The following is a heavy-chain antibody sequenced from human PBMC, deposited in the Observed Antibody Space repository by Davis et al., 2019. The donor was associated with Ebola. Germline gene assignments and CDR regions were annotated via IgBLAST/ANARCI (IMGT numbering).Heavy chain of an antibody. CDR2: IYYSGST. CDR1: GGSISSYY. Sequence: SETLSLTCTVSGGSISSYYWSWIRQPPGKGLAWIGYIYYSGSTNYNPSLKSRVTISVDTSKNQFSLKPSSVTAADTAVYYCARDGAWQKGSYFDYWGQGTLVTVSS. D-gene: IGHD1-26*01. J-gene: IGHJ4*02. CDR3: ARDGAWQKGSYFDY. V-gene: IGHV4-59*12.